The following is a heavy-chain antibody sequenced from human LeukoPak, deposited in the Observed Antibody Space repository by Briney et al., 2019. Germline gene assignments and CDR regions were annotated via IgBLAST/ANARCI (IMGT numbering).Heavy chain of an antibody. CDR2: INPSGGST. CDR3: ARDTVVNQDYYYYYYMDV. CDR1: GYTFTSYH. J-gene: IGHJ6*03. D-gene: IGHD4-23*01. V-gene: IGHV1-46*01. Sequence: ASVKVSCKASGYTFTSYHIHWVRHAPGQGLEWMGIINPSGGSTSYAQKFQGRVTMTRDMSTSTVYMELSSLRSEDTAVYYCARDTVVNQDYYYYYYMDVWGKGTAVTVSS.